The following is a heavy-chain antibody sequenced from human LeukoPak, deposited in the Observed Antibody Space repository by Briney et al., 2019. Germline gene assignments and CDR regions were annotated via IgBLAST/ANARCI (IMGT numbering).Heavy chain of an antibody. CDR3: TRGNQGFWSGYYRNAFDI. J-gene: IGHJ3*02. D-gene: IGHD3-3*01. CDR1: GGTFSSYA. V-gene: IGHV1-69*13. CDR2: IIPIFGTA. Sequence: SVKVSCKASGGTFSSYAISWVRQAPGQGLEWMGGIIPIFGTANYAQKFQGRVTITADESTSTAYMELSSLRSEDTAVYYCTRGNQGFWSGYYRNAFDIWGQGTMVTVSS.